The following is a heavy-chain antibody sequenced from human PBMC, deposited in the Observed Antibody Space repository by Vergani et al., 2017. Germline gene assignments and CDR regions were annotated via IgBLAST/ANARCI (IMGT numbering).Heavy chain of an antibody. V-gene: IGHV1-46*01. J-gene: IGHJ4*02. CDR2: INPSGGST. CDR1: GYTFTSYY. D-gene: IGHD3-22*01. Sequence: QVQLVQSGAEVKKPGASVKVSCKASGYTFTSYYMHWVRQAPGQGLEWMGIINPSGGSTSYAQKFQGRVTMTRDTYTSTVYMELSSLRSEDTAVYYCARVNVPTYYYDSSCTLDYWGQGTLVTVSS. CDR3: ARVNVPTYYYDSSCTLDY.